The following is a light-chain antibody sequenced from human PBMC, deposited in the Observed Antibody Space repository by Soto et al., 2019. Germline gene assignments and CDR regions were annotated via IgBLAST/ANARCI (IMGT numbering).Light chain of an antibody. Sequence: QSALTQPASVSGSPGQSIAISCTGTSSDVGGYNYVSWYQQHPGKAPKLMIYDVTSRPSGVSDRFSGCKSGTTASLTISGLQAEDEADYYCCSYTSSTIYVFGTGTKVTVL. V-gene: IGLV2-14*03. CDR3: CSYTSSTIYV. CDR1: SSDVGGYNY. CDR2: DVT. J-gene: IGLJ1*01.